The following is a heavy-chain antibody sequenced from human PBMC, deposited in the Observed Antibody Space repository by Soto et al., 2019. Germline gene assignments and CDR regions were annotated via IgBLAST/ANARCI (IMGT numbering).Heavy chain of an antibody. D-gene: IGHD2-2*01. CDR3: ARGAVGYCSSTSCLHYYYYGMDV. V-gene: IGHV1-69*06. CDR2: IIPIFGTA. CDR1: GGTFSSYA. J-gene: IGHJ6*02. Sequence: QVQLVQSGAEVKKPGFSVKVSCKASGGTFSSYAISWVRQAPGQGLEWMGGIIPIFGTANYAQKFQGRVTITADKSTSTAYMELSSLRSEDTAVYYCARGAVGYCSSTSCLHYYYYGMDVWGQGTTVTVSS.